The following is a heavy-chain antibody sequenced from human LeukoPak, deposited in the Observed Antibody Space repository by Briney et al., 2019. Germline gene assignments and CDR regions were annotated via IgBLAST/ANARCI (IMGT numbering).Heavy chain of an antibody. CDR3: ARGMYIHPEYFDY. V-gene: IGHV3-11*01. Sequence: PGGSLRLSRAASGFTFSDYYMNWIRQAPGKGLEWVSYISNSGSTIYYADSVKGRFTISRDNAKNSLYLQMNSLRAEDTAVYYCARGMYIHPEYFDYWGQGSLVTVSS. CDR2: ISNSGSTI. CDR1: GFTFSDYY. J-gene: IGHJ4*02. D-gene: IGHD6-6*01.